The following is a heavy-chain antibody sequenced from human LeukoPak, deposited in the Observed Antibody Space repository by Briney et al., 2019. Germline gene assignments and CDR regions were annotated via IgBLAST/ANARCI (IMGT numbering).Heavy chain of an antibody. J-gene: IGHJ4*02. V-gene: IGHV3-74*01. CDR1: GFSFSSFW. Sequence: GGSLRLSCAASGFSFSSFWMHWARQAPGKGLVWVSGIKSDGAGTSYVDSVKGRFTISRDNAKNTLDLQMNSLRAEDTAVYYCARGGYGAYMGWGQGVLVTVSS. CDR3: ARGGYGAYMG. D-gene: IGHD4-17*01. CDR2: IKSDGAGT.